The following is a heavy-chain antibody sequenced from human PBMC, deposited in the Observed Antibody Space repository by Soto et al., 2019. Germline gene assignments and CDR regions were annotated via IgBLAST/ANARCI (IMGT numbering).Heavy chain of an antibody. Sequence: SVKVSCTASGFTFTISAMQWVRQARGQRLEWIGWIVVGSGNTNYAQKFQERVTITRDMSTSTAYMELSSLRSEDTAVYYCAAGYDFWSGYPTYYYYCMDVWGKGTTVTVSS. J-gene: IGHJ6*03. CDR1: GFTFTISA. CDR3: AAGYDFWSGYPTYYYYCMDV. CDR2: IVVGSGNT. V-gene: IGHV1-58*02. D-gene: IGHD3-3*01.